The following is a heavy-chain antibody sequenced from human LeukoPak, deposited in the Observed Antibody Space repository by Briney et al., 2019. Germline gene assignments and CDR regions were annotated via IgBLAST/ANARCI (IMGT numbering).Heavy chain of an antibody. CDR3: ARLTVTTFPFFDY. CDR2: IKQDGSET. D-gene: IGHD4-17*01. CDR1: AITFSNSW. V-gene: IGHV3-7*02. J-gene: IGHJ4*02. Sequence: GGSLRLSCTASAITFSNSWMSWVRQAPGRGLEWVANIKQDGSETNYVDSVKGRFTISRDNAKNSLYLQMNSLRAEDTAVYYCARLTVTTFPFFDYWGQGTLVTVSS.